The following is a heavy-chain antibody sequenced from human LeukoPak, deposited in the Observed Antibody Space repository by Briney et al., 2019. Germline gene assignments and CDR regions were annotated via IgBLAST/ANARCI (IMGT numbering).Heavy chain of an antibody. D-gene: IGHD3-10*01. CDR1: GFSFSSYW. Sequence: PGGSLRLSCEGSGFSFSSYWMTWVRQLPGKGPEWVANIRQDESERYFADSVKGRFTISRDNAKKSVYLHMSSLRAEDTALYYCARLSAYYYGSYFYYYMDVWRKGTTVTVSS. V-gene: IGHV3-7*01. CDR2: IRQDESER. J-gene: IGHJ6*03. CDR3: ARLSAYYYGSYFYYYMDV.